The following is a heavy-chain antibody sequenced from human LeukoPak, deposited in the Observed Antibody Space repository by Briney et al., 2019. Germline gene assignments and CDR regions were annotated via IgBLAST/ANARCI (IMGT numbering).Heavy chain of an antibody. V-gene: IGHV4-39*07. Sequence: PSETLSLTCTVSGGSISSSSYYWGWIRQPPGKGLEWIGSIYYSGSTYYNPSLKSRVTISVDTSKNQFSLKLSSVTAADTAVYYCGGYYYDSSGYYSWFDPWGQGTLVTVSS. CDR2: IYYSGST. CDR1: GGSISSSSYY. CDR3: GGYYYDSSGYYSWFDP. J-gene: IGHJ5*02. D-gene: IGHD3-22*01.